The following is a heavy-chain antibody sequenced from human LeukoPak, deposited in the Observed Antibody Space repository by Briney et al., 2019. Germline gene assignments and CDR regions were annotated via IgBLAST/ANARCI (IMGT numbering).Heavy chain of an antibody. CDR2: IYHSGST. CDR3: ARARLGSSGWYLDY. V-gene: IGHV4-4*02. D-gene: IGHD6-19*01. Sequence: SETLSLTCAVSGGSISSSNWWRWVRQPPGKGLEWIGEIYHSGSTNYNPSLKSRVTISVDKSKNQFSLKLSSVTAADTAVYYCARARLGSSGWYLDYWGQGTLVTVSS. CDR1: GGSISSSNW. J-gene: IGHJ4*02.